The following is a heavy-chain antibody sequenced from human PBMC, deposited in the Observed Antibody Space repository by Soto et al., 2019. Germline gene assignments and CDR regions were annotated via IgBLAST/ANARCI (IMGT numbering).Heavy chain of an antibody. Sequence: EVQLLESGGGLVQPGGSLRLSCAASGFTFISYAMSWVRQAPGKGLEWVSDISGSGGSTYYADSVKGLFTISRDNSKNTLYLQMNSLRAEDTAVYYCAKGGYYYYYGMDVWGQGTTVNVSS. CDR2: ISGSGGST. J-gene: IGHJ6*02. CDR1: GFTFISYA. V-gene: IGHV3-23*01. CDR3: AKGGYYYYYGMDV.